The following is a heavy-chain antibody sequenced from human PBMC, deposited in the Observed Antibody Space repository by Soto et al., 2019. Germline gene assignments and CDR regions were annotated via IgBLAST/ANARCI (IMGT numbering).Heavy chain of an antibody. CDR3: ARQRYDSDTGPTFPYYSDS. CDR2: IFPSDSDT. V-gene: IGHV5-51*01. J-gene: IGHJ4*02. Sequence: GEPLKISCRTSGYRFTSYLLAWVRQMPCKGLEWMGIIFPSDSDTRYSPSFQGQVTISADTSTITVFLQWASLKASDTAVYYCARQRYDSDTGPTFPYYSDSRAQRTPVPVSS. CDR1: GYRFTSYL. D-gene: IGHD3-22*01.